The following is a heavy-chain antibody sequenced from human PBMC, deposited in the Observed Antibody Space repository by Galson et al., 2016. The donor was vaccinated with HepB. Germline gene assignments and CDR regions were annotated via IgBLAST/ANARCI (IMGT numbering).Heavy chain of an antibody. CDR3: VKESPSSALGRKYYFDY. CDR2: ISGFGDRT. Sequence: SLRLSCAASGFTFSFNAMTWVRQAPGKGLEWVSAISGFGDRTYYADSVKGRFTISRDNSKSTLYLQMNSLRADDTALYYCVKESPSSALGRKYYFDYWGQGALVTVSP. CDR1: GFTFSFNA. D-gene: IGHD3-10*01. V-gene: IGHV3-23*01. J-gene: IGHJ4*02.